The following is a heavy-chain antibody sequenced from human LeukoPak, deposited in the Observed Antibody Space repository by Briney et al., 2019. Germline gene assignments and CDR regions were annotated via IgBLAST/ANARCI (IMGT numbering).Heavy chain of an antibody. CDR2: ISHEGNNK. CDR3: AKVREVVVTACLDY. J-gene: IGHJ4*02. V-gene: IGHV3-30-3*01. Sequence: GGSLRLSCAGPGFTFSSSAMHWVRQAPGKGLEWVAVISHEGNNKYYTDSVKGRFTISRDNSKNTLYLQMNSLRAEDTAVYYCAKVREVVVTACLDYWGQGTLVTVSS. CDR1: GFTFSSSA. D-gene: IGHD2-21*02.